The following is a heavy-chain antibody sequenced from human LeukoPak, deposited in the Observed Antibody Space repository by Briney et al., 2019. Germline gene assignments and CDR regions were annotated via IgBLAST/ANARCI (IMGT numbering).Heavy chain of an antibody. CDR2: ISGDSDNR. CDR3: AIAYESGSFYRAFAY. J-gene: IGHJ4*02. D-gene: IGHD3-10*01. V-gene: IGHV3-43*02. CDR1: GFNVAAHA. Sequence: PGGSLRLSCAASGFNVAAHAMYWVRQLPGKSLEWVSLISGDSDNRYSAASVKGRFTISRDNSKNSLYLQMNSLTAEDTALYYCAIAYESGSFYRAFAYWGQGALVTVSS.